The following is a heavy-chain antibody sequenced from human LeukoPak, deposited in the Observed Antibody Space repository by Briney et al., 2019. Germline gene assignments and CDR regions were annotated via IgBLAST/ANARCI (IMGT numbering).Heavy chain of an antibody. CDR2: INPNSGDT. J-gene: IGHJ4*02. D-gene: IGHD1-26*01. V-gene: IGHV1-2*06. CDR3: ARDLASTPYWELDY. CDR1: GYTFTAYY. Sequence: ASVKVSCKASGYTFTAYYIHWVRRAPGQGLEWMGRINPNSGDTDYAQEFQGRVTLTSDTSITTAQMELTRLRSDDTAVYYCARDLASTPYWELDYWGQGTLLTVSS.